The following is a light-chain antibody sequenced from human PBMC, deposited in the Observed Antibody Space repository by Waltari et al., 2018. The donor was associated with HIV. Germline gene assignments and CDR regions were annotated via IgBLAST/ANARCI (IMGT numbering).Light chain of an antibody. CDR2: DVS. J-gene: IGLJ2*01. CDR1: SSDLRRYNY. CDR3: SSYTSSRTVV. Sequence: QSALTQPASVSGSPGQTTTLSCTGASSDLRRYNYVSWYQHHPGKAPKLIIYDVSNRPSGVSKRFSGSKSGTTASLTISGLQAEDEADYYCSSYTSSRTVVFGGGTKLTVL. V-gene: IGLV2-14*03.